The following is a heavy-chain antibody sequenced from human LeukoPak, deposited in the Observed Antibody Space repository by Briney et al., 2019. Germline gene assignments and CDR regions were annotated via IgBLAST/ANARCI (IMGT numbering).Heavy chain of an antibody. D-gene: IGHD1-26*01. CDR3: AKGRKSGSPTSDFDY. V-gene: IGHV3-23*01. Sequence: GGSLRLSCAASGFTFSSYAMSWVRQAPGKGLEWVPAISGSGGSTYYADSVKGRFTISRDNSKNTLYLQMNSLRAEDTAVYYCAKGRKSGSPTSDFDYWGQGTLVTVSS. CDR2: ISGSGGST. J-gene: IGHJ4*02. CDR1: GFTFSSYA.